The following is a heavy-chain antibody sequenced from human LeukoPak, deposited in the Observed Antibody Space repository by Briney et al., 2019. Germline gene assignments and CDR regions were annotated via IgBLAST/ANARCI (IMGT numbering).Heavy chain of an antibody. Sequence: SETLSLTCAVYGGSFSGYHWSWIRQPPGKGLEWIGEINHSGSTNYNPSLKSRVTISVDTSKNQFSLKLSSVTAADTAVYYCARAGTDYSNYGKYYFDYWGQGTLVTVSS. J-gene: IGHJ4*02. CDR1: GGSFSGYH. CDR3: ARAGTDYSNYGKYYFDY. D-gene: IGHD4-11*01. V-gene: IGHV4-34*01. CDR2: INHSGST.